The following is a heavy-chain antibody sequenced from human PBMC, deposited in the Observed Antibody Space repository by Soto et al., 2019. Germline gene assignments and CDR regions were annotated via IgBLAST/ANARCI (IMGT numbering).Heavy chain of an antibody. Sequence: SETLSLTCTVSGGSISSYYWSWIRQPPGKGLEWIGYIYYSGSTNYNPSLKSRVTISVDTSKNQFSLKLSSVTAADTAVYYCARDQGGDQGFDYWGQGTLVTVSS. D-gene: IGHD2-21*01. CDR3: ARDQGGDQGFDY. J-gene: IGHJ4*02. V-gene: IGHV4-59*01. CDR1: GGSISSYY. CDR2: IYYSGST.